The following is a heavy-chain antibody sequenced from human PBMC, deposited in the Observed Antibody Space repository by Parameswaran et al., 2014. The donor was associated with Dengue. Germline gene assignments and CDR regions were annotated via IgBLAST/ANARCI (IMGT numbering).Heavy chain of an antibody. J-gene: IGHJ6*02. D-gene: IGHD5-18*01. V-gene: IGHV3-21*01. Sequence: KWIRQPPGKGLEWVSSISSSSSYIYYADSVKGRFTISRDNAKNSLYLQMNSLRAEDTAVYYCARDKYSYAYTNPPPSPTYYYYYGMGVWGQGTTVTVSS. CDR3: ARDKYSYAYTNPPPSPTYYYYYGMGV. CDR2: ISSSSSYI.